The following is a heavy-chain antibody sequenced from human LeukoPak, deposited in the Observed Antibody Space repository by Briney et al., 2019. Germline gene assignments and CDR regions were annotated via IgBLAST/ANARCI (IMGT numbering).Heavy chain of an antibody. Sequence: GGSLRLSCAASGFTFSSYSMNWVRQAPGKGLEWVSYISSSSSTIYYADSVKGRFTISRDNAKNSLYLQMNSLRAEDTAVYYRARDPYYYGSGSSDYWGQGTLVTVSS. V-gene: IGHV3-48*01. J-gene: IGHJ4*02. CDR1: GFTFSSYS. CDR2: ISSSSSTI. CDR3: ARDPYYYGSGSSDY. D-gene: IGHD3-10*01.